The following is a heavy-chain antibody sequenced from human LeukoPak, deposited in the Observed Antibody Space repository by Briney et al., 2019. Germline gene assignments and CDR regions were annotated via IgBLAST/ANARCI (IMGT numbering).Heavy chain of an antibody. Sequence: ASVKVSCKASGFTFTRYGFNWVRQAPGRGLEWMGWINPNSGDTNYAQKFQGRVTMTRDTSISTAYMELSRLRSDDTAVYYCASSSVGATGTLFDYWGQGTLVTVSS. CDR2: INPNSGDT. V-gene: IGHV1-2*02. D-gene: IGHD1-26*01. CDR1: GFTFTRYG. J-gene: IGHJ4*02. CDR3: ASSSVGATGTLFDY.